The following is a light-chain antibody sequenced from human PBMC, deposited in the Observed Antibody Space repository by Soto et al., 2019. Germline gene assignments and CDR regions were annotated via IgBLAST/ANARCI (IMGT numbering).Light chain of an antibody. Sequence: QSALAQPPSASGSPGQSVTITCTGTNSDVGTYNYVSWYQHHPGKAPKFMIYEVSKRPLGVPDRFSGSKSGNTASLTVSGLQAEDEEDYYCSSSAGSNNLVFGGGTKRTFL. CDR2: EVS. V-gene: IGLV2-8*01. CDR3: SSSAGSNNLV. J-gene: IGLJ2*01. CDR1: NSDVGTYNY.